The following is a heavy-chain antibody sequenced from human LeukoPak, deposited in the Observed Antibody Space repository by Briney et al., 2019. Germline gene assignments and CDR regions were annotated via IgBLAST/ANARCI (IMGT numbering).Heavy chain of an antibody. J-gene: IGHJ4*02. Sequence: PSQTLSLTCAVSGDSISSGGYSWRWSRQPPGKGLEWIVYIYHSGSTYYNPSLKSRVTISVDRSKNQFSLKLSSVTAADTAVYDCARADIRSGYYPAHFDYWGQGTLVTVSS. CDR1: GDSISSGGYS. CDR3: ARADIRSGYYPAHFDY. D-gene: IGHD3-22*01. CDR2: IYHSGST. V-gene: IGHV4-30-2*01.